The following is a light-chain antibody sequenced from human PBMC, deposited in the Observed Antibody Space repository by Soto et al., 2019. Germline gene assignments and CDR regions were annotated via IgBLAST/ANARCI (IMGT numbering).Light chain of an antibody. CDR3: GSYAGGNNHYV. CDR1: SSDVGTYIY. CDR2: EAS. J-gene: IGLJ1*01. Sequence: QSALTQPPSASGSPGQSVTISCTGTSSDVGTYIYVSWYQHHPGKAPKLIIYEASKRPSGVPDRFSGSKSGDTASLTVSGLQAEDEADYYCGSYAGGNNHYVFGTGTKLTVL. V-gene: IGLV2-8*01.